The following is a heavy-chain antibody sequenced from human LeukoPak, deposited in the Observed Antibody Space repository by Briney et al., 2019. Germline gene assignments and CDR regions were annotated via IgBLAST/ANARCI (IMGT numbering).Heavy chain of an antibody. CDR2: ISGSPGST. CDR1: GFTFSSYA. Sequence: GGSLRLSCAASGFTFSSYAMSWVRQAPGKGLEWVSAISGSPGSTYYADSVKGRFTISRDNSKNTLYLQMNSLRAEDTAVYYCTKAGGNYYYYYMDVWGKGTTVTISS. CDR3: TKAGGNYYYYYMDV. V-gene: IGHV3-23*01. D-gene: IGHD1-26*01. J-gene: IGHJ6*03.